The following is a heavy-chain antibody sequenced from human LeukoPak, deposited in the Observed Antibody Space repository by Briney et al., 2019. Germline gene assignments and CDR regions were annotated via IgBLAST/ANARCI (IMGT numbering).Heavy chain of an antibody. J-gene: IGHJ5*02. D-gene: IGHD3-10*01. V-gene: IGHV6-1*01. CDR2: TYYRSKWYN. CDR1: GDSVASNSAA. Sequence: SQTLSLTCAITGDSVASNSAAWNWIRQSPSRGLEWLGRTYYRSKWYNDYAVSVKSRITINPDTSKNQFSLQLSSVTPEDTAVYYCAREQVRGVMYDWFDPWGQGTLVTVSS. CDR3: AREQVRGVMYDWFDP.